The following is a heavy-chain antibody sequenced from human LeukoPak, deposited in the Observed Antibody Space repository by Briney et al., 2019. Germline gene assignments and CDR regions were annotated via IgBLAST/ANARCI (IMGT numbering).Heavy chain of an antibody. D-gene: IGHD1-26*01. CDR2: IYYSGST. Sequence: SETLSLTCTVSGVSISSFYWSWIRQPPGKGLEWIGYIYYSGSTSYNPSLKSRVTISVDTSKNQFSLELSSVTAADTAIYYCARVETESWDTGVDYWGQGTLVSVSS. J-gene: IGHJ4*02. CDR3: ARVETESWDTGVDY. V-gene: IGHV4-59*01. CDR1: GVSISSFY.